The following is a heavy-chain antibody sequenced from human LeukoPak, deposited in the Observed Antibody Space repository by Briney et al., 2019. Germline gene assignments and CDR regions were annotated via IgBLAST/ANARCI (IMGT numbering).Heavy chain of an antibody. J-gene: IGHJ3*02. CDR1: GFTFSSYS. Sequence: GGSLRLSCAASGFTFSSYSMNWVRQAPGKGLEWVSYISSSSSTIYYADSVKGRFTISRDNAKNSLYLQMNSLRAEDTAVYYCARNVLGHSYGTDAFDIWGQGTMVTVSS. CDR2: ISSSSSTI. V-gene: IGHV3-48*01. D-gene: IGHD5-18*01. CDR3: ARNVLGHSYGTDAFDI.